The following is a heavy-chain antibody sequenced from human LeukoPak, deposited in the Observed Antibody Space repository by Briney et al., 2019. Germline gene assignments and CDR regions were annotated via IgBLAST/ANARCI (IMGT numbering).Heavy chain of an antibody. CDR3: ARGRDSSGYYYDAFDI. D-gene: IGHD3-22*01. Sequence: SETLSLTCTVSGGSISSYYWSWIRQPAGKGLEWIGRIYTSGSTNYNPSPKSRVTMSVDTSKNQFSLKLSSVTAADTAVYYCARGRDSSGYYYDAFDIWGQGTMVTVSS. CDR1: GGSISSYY. CDR2: IYTSGST. V-gene: IGHV4-4*07. J-gene: IGHJ3*02.